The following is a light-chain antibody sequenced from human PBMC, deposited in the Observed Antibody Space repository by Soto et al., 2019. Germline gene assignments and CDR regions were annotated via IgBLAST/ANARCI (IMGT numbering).Light chain of an antibody. CDR2: AAS. Sequence: DIQMTQSPSSLSASVGDRVTITCRASQSISSYLNWYQQKPGKAPKLLIYAASSLQSGVPSRFSGSGSGTYFTLTISSLQPEEFATYYCQQSYSTPMFTFGPGTKVDIK. V-gene: IGKV1-39*01. CDR3: QQSYSTPMFT. J-gene: IGKJ3*01. CDR1: QSISSY.